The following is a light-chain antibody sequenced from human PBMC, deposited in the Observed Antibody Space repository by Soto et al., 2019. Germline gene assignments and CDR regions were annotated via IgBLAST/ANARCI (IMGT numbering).Light chain of an antibody. Sequence: QSALTQPPSVSGSPGQSVTISCTGTSTDFVSYNRVSCYQQPPGTAPKLIIYEASNRPSGVPDRFSGSKSGNTASLTISGLQAADEADYDRSLYTSENTCVFGTGTKGPVL. J-gene: IGLJ1*01. V-gene: IGLV2-18*01. CDR1: STDFVSYNR. CDR2: EAS. CDR3: SLYTSENTCV.